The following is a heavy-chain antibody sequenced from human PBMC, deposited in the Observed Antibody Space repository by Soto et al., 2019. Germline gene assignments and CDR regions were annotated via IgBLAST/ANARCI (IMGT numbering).Heavy chain of an antibody. D-gene: IGHD3-22*01. CDR2: IFYSGST. J-gene: IGHJ1*01. V-gene: IGHV4-59*12. CDR3: ARGRTYYYDSSGYYRYFQH. CDR1: GGSISSYY. Sequence: PSETLSLTCTVSGGSISSYYWSWIRQPPGKGLEWIGFIFYSGSTSYNPSLKSRVTISIDTSEYQFSLKLSSVTAADTAVYYCARGRTYYYDSSGYYRYFQHWGQGTLVTVSS.